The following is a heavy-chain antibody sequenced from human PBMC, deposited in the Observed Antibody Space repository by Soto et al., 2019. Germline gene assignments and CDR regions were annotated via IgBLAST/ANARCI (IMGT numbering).Heavy chain of an antibody. CDR1: GGSISSYY. J-gene: IGHJ5*02. D-gene: IGHD3-22*01. Sequence: PSETLSLTCTVSGGSISSYYWSWIRQPAGKGLEWIGRIYTSGSTNYNPSLKSRVTMSVDTSKNQFSLKLSSVTAADTAAYYCAREFGSGYDSSGYYWSWFDPWGQGTRVTVS. V-gene: IGHV4-4*07. CDR2: IYTSGST. CDR3: AREFGSGYDSSGYYWSWFDP.